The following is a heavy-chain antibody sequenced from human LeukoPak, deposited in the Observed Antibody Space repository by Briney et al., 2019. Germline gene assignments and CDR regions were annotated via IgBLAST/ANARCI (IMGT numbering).Heavy chain of an antibody. V-gene: IGHV3-9*01. D-gene: IGHD3-22*01. CDR3: AQVFYDSDGFYYFGF. CDR1: GFTFHDYA. Sequence: PGGSLRLSCVASGFTFHDYAMHWVRLPPGKGLEWVSGISWNSSGIGYADSVKGRFTISRDNAKNSLYLQMNSLRPEDTALYYCAQVFYDSDGFYYFGFWGQGTLVTVSS. CDR2: ISWNSSGI. J-gene: IGHJ4*02.